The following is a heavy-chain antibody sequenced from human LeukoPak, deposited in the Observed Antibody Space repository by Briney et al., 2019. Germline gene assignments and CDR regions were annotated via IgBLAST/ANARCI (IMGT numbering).Heavy chain of an antibody. CDR2: IYYSGGT. Sequence: SETLSLTCTVSGGSISSYYWSWIRQPPGKGLEWIGYIYYSGGTNYNPSLKSRVTISVDTSKNQFSLKLSSVTAADTAVYYCARSRSSGPFDYWGQGTLVTVSS. D-gene: IGHD6-19*01. CDR1: GGSISSYY. CDR3: ARSRSSGPFDY. J-gene: IGHJ4*02. V-gene: IGHV4-59*01.